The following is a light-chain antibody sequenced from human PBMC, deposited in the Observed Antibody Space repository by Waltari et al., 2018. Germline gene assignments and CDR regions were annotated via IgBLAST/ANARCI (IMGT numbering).Light chain of an antibody. CDR2: EVT. Sequence: QSPLTQPASVSGSPGQSITLSCTGASSDIGFYKLVSWYQQYPGKAPQVMIYEVTKRPSGVSNRFSGSKSGNTASLTISGLQAEDEADYYCFSYAGTSSGVFGTGTKVTVL. V-gene: IGLV2-23*02. CDR3: FSYAGTSSGV. J-gene: IGLJ1*01. CDR1: SSDIGFYKL.